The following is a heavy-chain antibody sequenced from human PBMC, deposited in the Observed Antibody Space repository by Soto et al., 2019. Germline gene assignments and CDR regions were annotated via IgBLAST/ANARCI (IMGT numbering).Heavy chain of an antibody. CDR1: GYIFATYG. D-gene: IGHD2-8*02. V-gene: IGHV1-18*01. J-gene: IGHJ4*02. CDR2: ISAHNGNT. CDR3: ARGRYWDY. Sequence: QVHLVQSGAEVKKPGASVKVSCKGSGYIFATYGITWVRQAPGQGLEWMGWISAHNGNTNYAQKLQGRVTVTRDTSTSTAYMELRNLRSDDTAVYYCARGRYWDYWGQGALVNVSS.